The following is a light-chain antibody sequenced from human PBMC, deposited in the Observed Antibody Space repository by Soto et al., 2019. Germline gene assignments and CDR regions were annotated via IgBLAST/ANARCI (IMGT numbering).Light chain of an antibody. Sequence: QSVLTQPASVSGSPCQSITISCTGTSSDVGGYNYVSWYQQHPGKAPKLMIYDVSNRPSGVSNRFSGSKSGNTASLTISGLQAEDEADYYCSSYTSSSTLLYVFGTGTKVTVL. CDR2: DVS. CDR3: SSYTSSSTLLYV. V-gene: IGLV2-14*01. CDR1: SSDVGGYNY. J-gene: IGLJ1*01.